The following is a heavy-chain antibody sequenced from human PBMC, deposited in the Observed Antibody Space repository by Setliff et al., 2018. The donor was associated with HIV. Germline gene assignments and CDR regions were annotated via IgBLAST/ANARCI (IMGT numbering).Heavy chain of an antibody. V-gene: IGHV3-43D*03. CDR3: AKDENNDGYYSYFDY. CDR2: ISGDGLSI. CDR1: GFNFDDYA. Sequence: GGSLRLSCATSGFNFDDYAMHWVRQAPGKGLEWVSLISGDGLSIYYADSVKGRFTISGDNSKNSLYLQMNSLRVEDTALYYCAKDENNDGYYSYFDYWGQGTLVTVSS. D-gene: IGHD3-22*01. J-gene: IGHJ4*01.